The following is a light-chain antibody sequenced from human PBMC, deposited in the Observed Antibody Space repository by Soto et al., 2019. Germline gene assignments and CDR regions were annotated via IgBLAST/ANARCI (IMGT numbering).Light chain of an antibody. Sequence: QSALTQPASVSGSPGQSITISCTGTSSDVGGYNYVSGYQHHPGKAPKLMIYDVTNRPSGVSNRFSGSKSGNTASLTISGLQAEDEADYYCTSYTTSSPYVVFGGGTKLTVL. CDR2: DVT. V-gene: IGLV2-14*03. CDR3: TSYTTSSPYVV. CDR1: SSDVGGYNY. J-gene: IGLJ2*01.